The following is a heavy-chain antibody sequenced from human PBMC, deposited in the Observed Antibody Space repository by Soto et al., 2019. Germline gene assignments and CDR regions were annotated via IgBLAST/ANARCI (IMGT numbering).Heavy chain of an antibody. CDR3: AHSRATVTTAAFDY. CDR1: GFSLSTSGVG. V-gene: IGHV2-5*02. J-gene: IGHJ4*02. D-gene: IGHD4-17*01. CDR2: IYWDDDK. Sequence: QITLKESGPTLVTPTQTLTLTCTFSGFSLSTSGVGVGWIRQPPGKALEWLALIYWDDDKRYSPYLKSRLTITKDPSKSQVVLTMTNMDPVDTATYYCAHSRATVTTAAFDYWGQGTLVTVSS.